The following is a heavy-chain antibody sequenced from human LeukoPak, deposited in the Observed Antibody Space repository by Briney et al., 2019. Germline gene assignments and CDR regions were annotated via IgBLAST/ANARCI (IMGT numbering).Heavy chain of an antibody. V-gene: IGHV4-4*02. D-gene: IGHD3-10*02. J-gene: IGHJ4*02. CDR2: IYHSGST. CDR3: ARAPMSTDPYFDY. Sequence: PSETLSLTCAVSGGSISSSNWWSWVRQPPGKGLEWIGEIYHSGSTNYNPSLKSRVTISVDKSKNQFSLKLSSVTAADTAVYYCARAPMSTDPYFDYWGQGTLVTVSS. CDR1: GGSISSSNW.